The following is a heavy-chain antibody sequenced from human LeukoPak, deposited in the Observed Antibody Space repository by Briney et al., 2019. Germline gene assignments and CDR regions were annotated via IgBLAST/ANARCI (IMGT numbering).Heavy chain of an antibody. V-gene: IGHV3-23*01. CDR2: FSGSGGPT. Sequence: GGSLRLSCAASGFTFSSYVMSWVRQAPGKGLEWVSSFSGSGGPTYYADSVKGRFTIFRDISKNTLYLQMNSLTDEDTAVYYCAKGYGSSRYGMDVWGQGTTVTVSS. CDR1: GFTFSSYV. D-gene: IGHD3-10*01. CDR3: AKGYGSSRYGMDV. J-gene: IGHJ6*02.